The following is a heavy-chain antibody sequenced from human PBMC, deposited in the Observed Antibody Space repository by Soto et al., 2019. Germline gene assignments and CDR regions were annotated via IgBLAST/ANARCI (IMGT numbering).Heavy chain of an antibody. Sequence: GGSLRLSCTASGFTFSDYYMDWVRQAPGQGLEWVARTRNKFHGYSTEYAASVKGRFSISRDDSEKSVYLQMNSLKTEDTAVYYCVRGAYCSSSRCTGPFDIWGQGTRVTVSS. V-gene: IGHV3-72*01. D-gene: IGHD2-2*01. CDR3: VRGAYCSSSRCTGPFDI. CDR2: TRNKFHGYST. J-gene: IGHJ3*02. CDR1: GFTFSDYY.